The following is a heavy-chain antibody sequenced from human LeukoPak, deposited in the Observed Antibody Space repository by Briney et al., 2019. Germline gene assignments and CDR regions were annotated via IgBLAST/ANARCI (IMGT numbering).Heavy chain of an antibody. J-gene: IGHJ4*02. CDR3: ARHRTYSSSWYGRLGGGRECFDY. CDR2: IYYSGGT. D-gene: IGHD6-13*01. Sequence: PSETLSLTCTVSGGSISSSSYYWGWIRQPPGKGLEWIGSIYYSGGTYYNPSLKSRVTISVDTSKNQFSLKLSSVTAGDTAVYYCARHRTYSSSWYGRLGGGRECFDYWGQGTLVTVSS. CDR1: GGSISSSSYY. V-gene: IGHV4-39*01.